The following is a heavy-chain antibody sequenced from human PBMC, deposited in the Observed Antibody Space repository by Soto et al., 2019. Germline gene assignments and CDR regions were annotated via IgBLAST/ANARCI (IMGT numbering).Heavy chain of an antibody. CDR1: GFICSSYD. V-gene: IGHV3-23*01. Sequence: PGGSLRLSCAASGFICSSYDMSWVRQAPGKGLEWVSTILVDGRTFYVDSVKGRFTISRDNSKNTVYLQMNSLTAGVTALYYCAKATATGGGAFDICGQGTMVTVSS. CDR2: ILVDGRT. CDR3: AKATATGGGAFDI. D-gene: IGHD2-8*02. J-gene: IGHJ3*02.